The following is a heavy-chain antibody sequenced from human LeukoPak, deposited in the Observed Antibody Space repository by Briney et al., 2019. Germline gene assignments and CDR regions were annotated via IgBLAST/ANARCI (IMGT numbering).Heavy chain of an antibody. CDR3: ARDFKEAGYSYYYYYMDV. Sequence: ASVKVSCKASGYTFTGYYMHWVRQAPGQGLEWMGWISAYNGNTNYAQKLQGRVTMTTDTSTSTAYMELRSLRSDDTAVYYCARDFKEAGYSYYYYYMDVWGKGTTVTVSS. CDR2: ISAYNGNT. J-gene: IGHJ6*03. V-gene: IGHV1-18*04. D-gene: IGHD5-18*01. CDR1: GYTFTGYY.